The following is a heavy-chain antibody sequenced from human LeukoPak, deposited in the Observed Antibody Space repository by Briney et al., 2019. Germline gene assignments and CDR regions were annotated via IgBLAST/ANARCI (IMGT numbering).Heavy chain of an antibody. D-gene: IGHD3-22*01. CDR2: IYYSGST. V-gene: IGHV4-39*01. Sequence: SETLSLTCTVSGGSISSSSYYWGWIRQPPGKGLEWIGSIYYSGSTYYNPSLKSRVTISVDTSKNQFSLKLSSVTAADTAVYYCARTYYYDSSGYYKNNYYYYGMDVWGQGTTVTVSS. CDR1: GGSISSSSYY. CDR3: ARTYYYDSSGYYKNNYYYYGMDV. J-gene: IGHJ6*02.